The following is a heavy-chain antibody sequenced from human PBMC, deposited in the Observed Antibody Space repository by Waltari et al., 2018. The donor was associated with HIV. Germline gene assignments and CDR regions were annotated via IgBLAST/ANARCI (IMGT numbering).Heavy chain of an antibody. Sequence: QVQLQESGPGLVTPSETLSLICTVSHGSIRRSYWSWIRQPPGKGLEWIGHIYYSGSTNYHPSLKSRVTISVDTSKNQFSLRLTSVTAADTAVYYCVRGRQYISSSYFDPWGQGTLVTVSS. CDR1: HGSIRRSY. D-gene: IGHD6-19*01. V-gene: IGHV4-59*01. CDR2: IYYSGST. J-gene: IGHJ5*02. CDR3: VRGRQYISSSYFDP.